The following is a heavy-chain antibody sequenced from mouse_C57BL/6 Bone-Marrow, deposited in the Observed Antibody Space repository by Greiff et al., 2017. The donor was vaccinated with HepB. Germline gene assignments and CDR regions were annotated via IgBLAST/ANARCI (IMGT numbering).Heavy chain of an antibody. CDR1: EYEFPSHD. D-gene: IGHD2-5*01. Sequence: EVQGVESGGGLVQPGESLKLSCESNEYEFPSHDMSWVRKTPEKRLELVAAINSDGGSTYYPDTMERRFIISRDNTKKTLYLQMSRLRSEDTALYYCARHSYSNYERVWFAYWGQGTLVTVSA. CDR2: INSDGGST. V-gene: IGHV5-2*01. CDR3: ARHSYSNYERVWFAY. J-gene: IGHJ3*01.